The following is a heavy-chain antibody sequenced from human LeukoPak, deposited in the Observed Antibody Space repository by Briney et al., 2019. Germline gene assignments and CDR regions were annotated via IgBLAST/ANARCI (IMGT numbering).Heavy chain of an antibody. CDR2: ISSSGSTI. V-gene: IGHV3-48*03. Sequence: GGSLRLSCAASGSTFSSYEMNWVRQAPGKGLEWVSYISSSGSTIYYADSVKGRFTISRDNAKNSLYLQMNSLRAEDTAVYYCARENTAGIENWGQGTLVTVSS. D-gene: IGHD6-19*01. CDR1: GSTFSSYE. J-gene: IGHJ4*02. CDR3: ARENTAGIEN.